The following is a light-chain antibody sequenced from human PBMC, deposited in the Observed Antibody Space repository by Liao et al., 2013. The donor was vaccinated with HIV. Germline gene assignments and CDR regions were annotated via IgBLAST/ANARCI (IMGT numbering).Light chain of an antibody. CDR2: YDS. CDR3: QAWDSRRRTYV. J-gene: IGLJ1*01. V-gene: IGLV3-21*01. Sequence: SYALTQPPSLSVALQKTAMITCGGDNIGGKSVHWYQQKPGQAPVVVIYYDSDRPSGIPERFSGSNSGNTATLTISGTQAMDEADYYCQAWDSRRRTYVFGTGTKVTV. CDR1: NIGGKS.